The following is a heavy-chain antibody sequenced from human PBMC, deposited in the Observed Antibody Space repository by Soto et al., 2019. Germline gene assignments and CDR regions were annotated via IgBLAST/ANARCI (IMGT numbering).Heavy chain of an antibody. CDR2: IWYDGSNK. CDR3: ARDYEEGELLHNYFDY. CDR1: GFTFSSYG. V-gene: IGHV3-33*01. Sequence: QVQLVESGGGVVQPGRSLRLSCAASGFTFSSYGMHWVRQAPGKGLEWVAVIWYDGSNKYYADSVKGRFTISRDNSKNTLYLQMNSLRAEDTAVYYCARDYEEGELLHNYFDYWGQGTLVTVSS. D-gene: IGHD1-26*01. J-gene: IGHJ4*02.